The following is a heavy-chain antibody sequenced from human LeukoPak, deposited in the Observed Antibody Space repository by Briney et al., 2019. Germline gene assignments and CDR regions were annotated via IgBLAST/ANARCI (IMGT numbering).Heavy chain of an antibody. CDR3: ARARNSEVVIKDYYMDV. Sequence: SETLSLTCTVSGGSISSSSYYWGWIRQPPGKGLEWIGSIHYSGSTNYNPSLKSRVTISVDTSKNQFSLKLSSVTAADTAVYYCARARNSEVVIKDYYMDVWGKGTTVTVSS. J-gene: IGHJ6*03. D-gene: IGHD3-22*01. V-gene: IGHV4-39*07. CDR1: GGSISSSSYY. CDR2: IHYSGST.